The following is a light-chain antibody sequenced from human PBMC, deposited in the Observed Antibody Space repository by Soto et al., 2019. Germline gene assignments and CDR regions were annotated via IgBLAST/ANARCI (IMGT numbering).Light chain of an antibody. CDR1: SSDIGGYKY. Sequence: QSVLTQPASVSGSPGQSITISCTGSSSDIGGYKYVSWYQQHPGKAPKLIIYEVTKRPSGVPDRFSGSKSGNTASLTVSGLQAEDEADYYCSSYAGSRYVFGTGTKVTV. CDR2: EVT. CDR3: SSYAGSRYV. J-gene: IGLJ1*01. V-gene: IGLV2-8*01.